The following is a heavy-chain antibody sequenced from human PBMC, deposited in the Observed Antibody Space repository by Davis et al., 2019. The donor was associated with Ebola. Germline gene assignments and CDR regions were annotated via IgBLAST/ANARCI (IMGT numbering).Heavy chain of an antibody. Sequence: MPSETLSLTCTVSGDSISTYSWSWIRQPPGKGLEWIGYISNIGWTNYNASLKSRVTISVDTSKNHFSLRLSSVIAADTAVYYCAWTTLPDPPSHYYFFMDVWGKGTTVTVS. CDR1: GDSISTYS. CDR3: AWTTLPDPPSHYYFFMDV. CDR2: ISNIGWT. D-gene: IGHD1-1*01. J-gene: IGHJ6*03. V-gene: IGHV4-59*01.